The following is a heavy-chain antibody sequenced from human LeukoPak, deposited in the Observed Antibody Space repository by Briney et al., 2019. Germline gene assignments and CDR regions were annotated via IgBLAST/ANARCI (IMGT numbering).Heavy chain of an antibody. J-gene: IGHJ3*02. V-gene: IGHV4-39*01. Sequence: KPSETLSLTCTVSGGSISSSSYYWGWIRQPPGKGLEWIGSIYYSGSTYYNPSLKSRVTISVDTSKNQFSLKLSSVTAADTAVYYCASQFFGVVIISPDAFDIWGQGTMVTVSS. CDR3: ASQFFGVVIISPDAFDI. D-gene: IGHD3-3*01. CDR2: IYYSGST. CDR1: GGSISSSSYY.